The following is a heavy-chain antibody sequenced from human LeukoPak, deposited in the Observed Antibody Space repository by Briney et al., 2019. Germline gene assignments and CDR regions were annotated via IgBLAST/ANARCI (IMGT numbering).Heavy chain of an antibody. CDR1: GFTFSSYA. CDR2: ISGRGGST. Sequence: PGGSLRLSCAASGFTFSSYAMSWVRQAPGKGLEWVSAISGRGGSTYYADSVKGRFTISRDNSKNTLYLQMNSLRAEDTAVYYCAKYALDYYGSGSYQYYGMDVWGQGTTVTVSS. V-gene: IGHV3-23*01. J-gene: IGHJ6*02. D-gene: IGHD3-10*01. CDR3: AKYALDYYGSGSYQYYGMDV.